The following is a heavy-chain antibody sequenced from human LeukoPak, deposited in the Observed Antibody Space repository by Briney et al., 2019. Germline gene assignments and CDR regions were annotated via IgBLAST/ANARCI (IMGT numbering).Heavy chain of an antibody. Sequence: ASVKVSCKASGYTFTSYYMHWVRQAPGQGLEWMGWMNPNSGNTGYAQKFQGRVTMTRNTSISTAYMELSSLRSEDTAVYYCARTNPIWFGELLPLDYWGQGTLVTVSS. D-gene: IGHD3-10*01. J-gene: IGHJ4*02. CDR1: GYTFTSYY. CDR3: ARTNPIWFGELLPLDY. V-gene: IGHV1-8*02. CDR2: MNPNSGNT.